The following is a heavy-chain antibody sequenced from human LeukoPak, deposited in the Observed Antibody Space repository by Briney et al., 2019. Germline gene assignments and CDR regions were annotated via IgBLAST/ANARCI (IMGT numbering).Heavy chain of an antibody. CDR3: ARDVPVLGYYFDY. V-gene: IGHV4-4*02. CDR2: IHHSGDT. Sequence: SETLSLTCAVSSGSISSSNWWSWVRQPPGKGLEWIGEIHHSGDTNYNPSFKSRVIISLDKSKNQFSLKLNSMTAADTAVYYCARDVPVLGYYFDYWGQGTLVTVSS. D-gene: IGHD2-2*03. J-gene: IGHJ4*02. CDR1: SGSISSSNW.